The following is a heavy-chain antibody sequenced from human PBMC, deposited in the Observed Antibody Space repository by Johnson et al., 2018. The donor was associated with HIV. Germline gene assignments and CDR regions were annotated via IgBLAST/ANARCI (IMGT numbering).Heavy chain of an antibody. CDR2: INSDGSST. Sequence: VQLVESGGGLVQPGRSLRLSCAASGFTFDDYAMHWVRQAPGKGLEWVSRINSDGSSTSYADSVKGRFTISRDNAKNTLYLQMNSLRAEDTAVYYCAKDLRVFDWFNAYDAFDIWGQGTMVTVSS. V-gene: IGHV3-74*01. CDR3: AKDLRVFDWFNAYDAFDI. CDR1: GFTFDDYA. J-gene: IGHJ3*02. D-gene: IGHD3-9*01.